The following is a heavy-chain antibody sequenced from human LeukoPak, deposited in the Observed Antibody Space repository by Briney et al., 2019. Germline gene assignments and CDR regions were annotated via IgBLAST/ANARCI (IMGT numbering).Heavy chain of an antibody. Sequence: ASVKVSCKASGYTFSSYGISWVRQAPGQGLEWMGWISPYNLNTNYAQKLQGRVTMTTDTSTSTAYMELRSLRSDDTAVYYCARDGGFGDYLIIWGQGTMVTVSS. CDR1: GYTFSSYG. J-gene: IGHJ3*02. CDR2: ISPYNLNT. V-gene: IGHV1-18*01. CDR3: ARDGGFGDYLII. D-gene: IGHD4-17*01.